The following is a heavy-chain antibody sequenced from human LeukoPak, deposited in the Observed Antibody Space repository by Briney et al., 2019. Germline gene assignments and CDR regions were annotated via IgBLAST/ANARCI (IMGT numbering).Heavy chain of an antibody. CDR3: AKDDDYVEYGYYFDF. J-gene: IGHJ4*02. CDR2: IGGRGTIT. CDR1: GFTFSSYA. V-gene: IGHV3-23*01. Sequence: GGSLRLSCAASGFTFSSYAMSWVRQAPGKGLEWVSAIGGRGTITYYADSVKGRFTVSKDNSKNTLYLQMNSLRAEDTAVYYCAKDDDYVEYGYYFDFWGQGTLVTVSS. D-gene: IGHD4-17*01.